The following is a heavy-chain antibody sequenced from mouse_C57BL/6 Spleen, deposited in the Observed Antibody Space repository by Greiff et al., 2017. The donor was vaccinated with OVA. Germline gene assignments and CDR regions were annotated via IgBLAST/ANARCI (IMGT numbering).Heavy chain of an antibody. CDR1: GYTFTSYW. J-gene: IGHJ3*01. CDR2: IDPSDSYT. D-gene: IGHD2-1*01. V-gene: IGHV1-50*01. CDR3: AGGGNYQAWFAY. Sequence: QVQLQQPGAELVKPGASVKLSCKASGYTFTSYWMQWVKQRPGQGLEWIGEIDPSDSYTNYNQKFKGKATLTVDTSSSTAYMQLSSLTSEDSAVYYCAGGGNYQAWFAYWGQGTLVTVSA.